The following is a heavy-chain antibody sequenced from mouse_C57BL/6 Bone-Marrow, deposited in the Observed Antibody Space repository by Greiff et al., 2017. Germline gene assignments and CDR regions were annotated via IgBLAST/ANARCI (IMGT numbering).Heavy chain of an antibody. CDR1: GFTFSSYA. Sequence: EVKLMESGGGLVKPGGSLKLSCAASGFTFSSYAMSWVRQTPEQRLEWVATISDGGSYTYYPDNVKGRFTISRDNAKNNLYQQMSHLKSEDTAMYYCAGGYDLFAYWGQGTLVTVSA. CDR2: ISDGGSYT. CDR3: AGGYDLFAY. V-gene: IGHV5-4*03. J-gene: IGHJ3*01. D-gene: IGHD2-2*01.